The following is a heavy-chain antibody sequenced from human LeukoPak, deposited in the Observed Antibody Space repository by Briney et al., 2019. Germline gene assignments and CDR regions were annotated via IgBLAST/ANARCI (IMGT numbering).Heavy chain of an antibody. J-gene: IGHJ4*02. CDR2: ISSSGGTI. V-gene: IGHV3-11*01. CDR1: GFTFSDYY. Sequence: PGGSLRLSCAASGFTFSDYYMSWIRQAPGKGLEWVSYISSSGGTIYYADSVKGRFTISRDNAKNSLYLQMNSLRAEDTAVYYCARDIAAAAYYFDYWGQGTLVTVSS. D-gene: IGHD6-13*01. CDR3: ARDIAAAAYYFDY.